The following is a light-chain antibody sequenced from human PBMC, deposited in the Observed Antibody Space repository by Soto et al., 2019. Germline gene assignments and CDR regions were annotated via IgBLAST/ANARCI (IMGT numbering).Light chain of an antibody. CDR1: XXXVGGYNY. V-gene: IGLV2-8*01. CDR2: EVS. Sequence: QSALTQPPSASGSPXXXVTISCTXXXXXVGGYNYVSWYQQHPGKAPKLMISEVSKRPSGVPDRFSGSKSGNTASLTVSGLQAEDEADYYCSSFAGNNNLVFGGGTKLTVL. CDR3: SSFAGNNNLV. J-gene: IGLJ2*01.